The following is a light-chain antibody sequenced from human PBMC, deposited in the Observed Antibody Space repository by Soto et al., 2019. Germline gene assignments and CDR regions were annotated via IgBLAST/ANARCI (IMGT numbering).Light chain of an antibody. Sequence: QSVLTQPPSASGTPGQRVTISCSGSSSNIGSNYVYWYQQLPGTAPKLLIYRNNQRPSGVPDRFSGSKSGSSSSLAISGLRSEDEAEYYCAAWEDSLSGSVVSGGGTKLTVL. J-gene: IGLJ2*01. CDR3: AAWEDSLSGSVV. CDR2: RNN. V-gene: IGLV1-47*01. CDR1: SSNIGSNY.